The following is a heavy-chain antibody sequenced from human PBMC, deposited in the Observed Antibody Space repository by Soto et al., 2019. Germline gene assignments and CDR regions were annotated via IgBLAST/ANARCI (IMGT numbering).Heavy chain of an antibody. CDR1: GVSVNSDSYY. V-gene: IGHV4-61*01. CDR2: IHYTGST. CDR3: AREYANSPEAFDY. J-gene: IGHJ4*02. Sequence: SETLSLTCPVSGVSVNSDSYYWSWIRQPPGKGLEWIGYIHYTGSTNYNPSLKSRVTISVDTSRNQLSLKLSSVTAADTAVFYCAREYANSPEAFDYWGQGALVTVSS. D-gene: IGHD2-2*01.